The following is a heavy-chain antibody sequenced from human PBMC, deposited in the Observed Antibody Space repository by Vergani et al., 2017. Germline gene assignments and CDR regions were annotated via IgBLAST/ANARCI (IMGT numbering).Heavy chain of an antibody. V-gene: IGHV1-18*04. CDR1: GYSFTSYG. CDR3: ARGGSSDYPYYGMDV. CDR2: ISAYNGNT. J-gene: IGHJ6*02. D-gene: IGHD3-16*01. Sequence: VQLVQSGAEVKKPGESLKISCKGSGYSFTSYGISWVRQAPGQGLEWMGWISAYNGNTNYAQKLQGRVTMTTDTSTSTAYMELRSLRSDDTAVYYCARGGSSDYPYYGMDVWGQGTTVTVSS.